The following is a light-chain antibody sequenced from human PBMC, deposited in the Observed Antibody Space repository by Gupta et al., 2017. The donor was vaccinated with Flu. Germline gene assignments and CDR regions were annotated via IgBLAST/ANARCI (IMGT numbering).Light chain of an antibody. CDR3: QQYASYSPT. V-gene: IGKV3-20*01. Sequence: GTRSLAPGEGAITTGRDSKNGISSNLAWYQHKPGKAPRLLTYGASSRATGIPERFSGCGSGTDFTLTISSLEPEDFAGHYCQQYASYSPTFGQGTKVEIK. CDR1: KNGISSN. CDR2: GAS. J-gene: IGKJ4*01.